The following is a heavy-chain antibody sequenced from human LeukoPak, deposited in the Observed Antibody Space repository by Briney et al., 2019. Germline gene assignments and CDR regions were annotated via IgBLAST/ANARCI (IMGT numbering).Heavy chain of an antibody. CDR3: ARDNPRISSIWFDP. CDR1: GFTFSSYS. CDR2: ISISSCYI. D-gene: IGHD2/OR15-2a*01. J-gene: IGHJ5*02. V-gene: IGHV3-21*01. Sequence: PGGSLRLSCAASGFTFSSYSMNWVRQAPGKGREWVSSISISSCYISYADSVKGRFTISRDNAKNSLYLQMNSLRAEDTAVYYCARDNPRISSIWFDPWGQGTLVTVSS.